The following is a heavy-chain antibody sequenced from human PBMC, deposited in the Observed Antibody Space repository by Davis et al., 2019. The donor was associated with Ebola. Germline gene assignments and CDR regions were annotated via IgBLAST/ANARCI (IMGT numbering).Heavy chain of an antibody. J-gene: IGHJ6*02. D-gene: IGHD6-19*01. CDR2: ISSSSNYI. CDR3: ARGVYSSGWKYYYYYGMDV. Sequence: GGSLRLSCAASGFTFSSYGMHWVRQAPGKGLEWVSSISSSSNYIYYADSMKGRFTISRDNAKNSLFLQMNSLRAEDTAVYYCARGVYSSGWKYYYYYGMDVWGQGTTVTVSS. V-gene: IGHV3-21*01. CDR1: GFTFSSYG.